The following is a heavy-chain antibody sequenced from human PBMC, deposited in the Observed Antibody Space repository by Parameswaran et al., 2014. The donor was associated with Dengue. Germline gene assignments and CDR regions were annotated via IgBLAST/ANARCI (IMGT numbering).Heavy chain of an antibody. CDR2: INAGNGNT. CDR3: ASFGWFGELPNYYFDY. D-gene: IGHD3-10*01. Sequence: WVRQAPGQRLEWMGWINAGNGNTKYSQKFQGRVTITRDTSASTAYMELSSLRSEDTAVYYCASFGWFGELPNYYFDYWGQGTLVTVSS. V-gene: IGHV1-3*01. J-gene: IGHJ4*02.